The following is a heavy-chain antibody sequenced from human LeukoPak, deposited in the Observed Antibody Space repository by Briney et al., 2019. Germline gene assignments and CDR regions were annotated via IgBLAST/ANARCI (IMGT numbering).Heavy chain of an antibody. J-gene: IGHJ6*03. CDR1: GFTFSSYG. Sequence: GGTLRLSCAASGFTFSSYGMSWVRQAPGEGLEWVSAISGSGGSTYYADSVKGRFTISRDNSKNTLYLQMNSLRAEDTAVYYCARDRGNQRGYYYYYMDVWGKGTTVTVSS. D-gene: IGHD1-14*01. CDR2: ISGSGGST. V-gene: IGHV3-23*01. CDR3: ARDRGNQRGYYYYYMDV.